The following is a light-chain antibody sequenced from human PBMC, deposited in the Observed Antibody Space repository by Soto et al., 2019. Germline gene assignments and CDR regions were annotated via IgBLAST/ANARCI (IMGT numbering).Light chain of an antibody. J-gene: IGLJ1*01. V-gene: IGLV2-14*01. CDR3: GSYTSSSTLEV. CDR1: SSDVGGYNY. Sequence: QSALTQPASVSGSPGQSITISCTGTSSDVGGYNYVSWYQQHPGKAPKLMIYDVSNRPSGVSNRFSGSKSGNTASLTISGLQAEDEADYYCGSYTSSSTLEVFGTGTQLTVL. CDR2: DVS.